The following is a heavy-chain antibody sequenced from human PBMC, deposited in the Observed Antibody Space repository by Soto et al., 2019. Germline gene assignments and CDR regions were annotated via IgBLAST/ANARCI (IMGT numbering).Heavy chain of an antibody. V-gene: IGHV1-46*01. CDR1: GYTFTSYY. Sequence: EASVKVSCKASGYTFTSYYMHWVRQAPGQGLERMGIINPSGGSTSYAQKFQGRVTMTRDTSTSTVYMELSSLRSEDTAVYYCASMPMVRGVTYYYYYGMDVWGQGTTVTVSS. CDR2: INPSGGST. J-gene: IGHJ6*02. D-gene: IGHD3-10*01. CDR3: ASMPMVRGVTYYYYYGMDV.